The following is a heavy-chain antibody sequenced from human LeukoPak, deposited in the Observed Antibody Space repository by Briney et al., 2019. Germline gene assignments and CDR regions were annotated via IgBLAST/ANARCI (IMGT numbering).Heavy chain of an antibody. CDR1: GYTFTSYG. J-gene: IGHJ3*02. Sequence: ASVKVSCMASGYTFTSYGISWVRQAPGQGLEWMGWISAYKGNTNYTQKLQGRVTMTTDTSTSTAYMEVRSLRSDDTAVYDCARVDSGSSGDAFDIWGQGTMVTVSS. CDR2: ISAYKGNT. V-gene: IGHV1-18*01. D-gene: IGHD1-26*01. CDR3: ARVDSGSSGDAFDI.